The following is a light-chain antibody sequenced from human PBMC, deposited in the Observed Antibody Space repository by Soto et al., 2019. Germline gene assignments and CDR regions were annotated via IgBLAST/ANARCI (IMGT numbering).Light chain of an antibody. V-gene: IGKV3-20*01. Sequence: EIVLTQSPGTLSLSPGERATLSCRASQSVSTTYLAWYQQKPGQAPRLLIYGASSRATGVPDRFSGSGSGTDFTLTISRLEPEDFAVYYCQHDDKSPPRFTFGPGTRVDIK. CDR3: QHDDKSPPRFT. CDR1: QSVSTTY. CDR2: GAS. J-gene: IGKJ3*01.